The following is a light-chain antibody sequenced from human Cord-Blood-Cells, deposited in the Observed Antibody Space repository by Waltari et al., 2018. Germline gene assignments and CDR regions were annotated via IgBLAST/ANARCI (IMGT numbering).Light chain of an antibody. J-gene: IGKJ4*01. CDR1: QDISNY. V-gene: IGKV1-33*01. Sequence: DIQMTQSPSSLSASVGDRVTITCQASQDISNYLNWYQQKPGKAPKLLTYDASNLETGVPSRFSGSVSGTYFTFTISSLQPEDIATYYCQQYDNLPLTVGGGTKVEIK. CDR3: QQYDNLPLT. CDR2: DAS.